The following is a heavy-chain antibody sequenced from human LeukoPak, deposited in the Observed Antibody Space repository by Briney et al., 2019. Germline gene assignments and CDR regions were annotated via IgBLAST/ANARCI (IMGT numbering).Heavy chain of an antibody. CDR2: INHSGST. J-gene: IGHJ4*02. D-gene: IGHD3-16*02. V-gene: IGHV4-34*01. CDR3: ARHRAYVWGSYRYYFDY. Sequence: SETLSLTCAVYGGSFSGYYWSWIRQPPGKGLEWMGEINHSGSTNYNPSLKSRVTILVDTSKNQFSLKLSSVTAADTAVYYCARHRAYVWGSYRYYFDYWGQGTLVTVSS. CDR1: GGSFSGYY.